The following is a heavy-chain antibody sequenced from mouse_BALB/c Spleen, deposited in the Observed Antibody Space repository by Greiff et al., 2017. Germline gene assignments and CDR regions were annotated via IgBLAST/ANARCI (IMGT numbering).Heavy chain of an antibody. CDR3: ARRAVVAPWDY. Sequence: QVQLQQSGAELVRPGTSVKVSCKASGYAFTNYLIEWVKQRPGQGLEWIGVINPGSGGTNYNEKFKGKATLTADKSSSTAYMQLSSLTSDDSAVYFCARRAVVAPWDYWGQGTTLTVSS. CDR1: GYAFTNYL. J-gene: IGHJ2*01. V-gene: IGHV1-54*01. D-gene: IGHD1-1*01. CDR2: INPGSGGT.